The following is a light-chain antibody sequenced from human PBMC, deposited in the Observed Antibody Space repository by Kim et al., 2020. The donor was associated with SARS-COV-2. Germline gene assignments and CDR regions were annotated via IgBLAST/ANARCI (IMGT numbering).Light chain of an antibody. CDR1: KLGDKY. J-gene: IGLJ1*01. CDR3: QAWDSSTFYV. CDR2: QDS. Sequence: VSPGQTASITCSGDKLGDKYACWYQQKPGESPVLVIYQDSKRPSGIPERFSGSNSGNTATLTISGTQAMDEADYYCQAWDSSTFYVFGTGTKVTVL. V-gene: IGLV3-1*01.